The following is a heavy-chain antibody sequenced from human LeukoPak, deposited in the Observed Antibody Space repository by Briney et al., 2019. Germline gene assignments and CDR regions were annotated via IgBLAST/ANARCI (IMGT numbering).Heavy chain of an antibody. J-gene: IGHJ5*02. CDR3: ARADRLDGGPYLIGP. D-gene: IGHD2-21*01. CDR2: INPNSGGT. Sequence: ASVKVSCKTSGYSFTDYYMHWVRQAPGQGLEWMGWINPNSGGTSSAQKSQGRVTMIRDTSITTVYMEVSWLTSDDTAIYYCARADRLDGGPYLIGPWGQGTLVTVSS. CDR1: GYSFTDYY. V-gene: IGHV1-2*02.